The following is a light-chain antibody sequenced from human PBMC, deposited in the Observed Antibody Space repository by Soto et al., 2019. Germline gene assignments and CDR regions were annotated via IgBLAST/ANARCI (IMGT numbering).Light chain of an antibody. CDR3: QHYNSYSEA. Sequence: DIEMTQSPSSLSASLGDRVTITCRASQGIGSFLAWYQQKPGEVPKLLIYEASSLQSGVPSRFSGSGSGTEFTLSISSLQPDDFATYYCQHYNSYSEAFGQGTKVDIK. CDR2: EAS. V-gene: IGKV1-5*03. CDR1: QGIGSF. J-gene: IGKJ1*01.